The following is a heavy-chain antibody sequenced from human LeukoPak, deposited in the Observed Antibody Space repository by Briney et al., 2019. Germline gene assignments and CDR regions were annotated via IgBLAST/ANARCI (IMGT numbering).Heavy chain of an antibody. CDR3: ARGRGGYSYGYEDWFDP. Sequence: GGSLRLSCAASGFTFSSYGMHWVRQAPGKGLEWVAVISYDGSNKYYADSVKGRFTIYRDNSKNTLYLQMNSLRAEDTAVYYCARGRGGYSYGYEDWFDPWGQGNLATASS. CDR1: GFTFSSYG. D-gene: IGHD5-18*01. J-gene: IGHJ5*02. CDR2: ISYDGSNK. V-gene: IGHV3-30*03.